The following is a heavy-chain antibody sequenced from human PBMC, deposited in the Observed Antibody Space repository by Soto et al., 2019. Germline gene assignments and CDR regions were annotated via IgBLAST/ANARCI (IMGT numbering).Heavy chain of an antibody. D-gene: IGHD2-15*01. CDR3: ARHKSGYCSGGSCPTYYYGMDV. V-gene: IGHV5-51*01. CDR2: IYPGDSDT. J-gene: IGHJ6*02. CDR1: GYSFTSYW. Sequence: PGESLKISCKGSGYSFTSYWIGWVRQMPGKGLEWMGIIYPGDSDTRYSPSFQGQVTISADKSISTAYLQWSSLEASDTAMYYCARHKSGYCSGGSCPTYYYGMDVWGQGTTVTVSS.